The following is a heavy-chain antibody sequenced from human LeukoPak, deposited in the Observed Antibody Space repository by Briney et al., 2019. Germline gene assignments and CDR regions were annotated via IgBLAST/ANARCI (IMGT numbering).Heavy chain of an antibody. J-gene: IGHJ4*02. CDR2: INTDGSNA. V-gene: IGHV3-74*01. D-gene: IGHD2-15*01. CDR1: GFTFSTDW. Sequence: GGSLRLSCAASGFTFSTDWMHWVRQAPGKGLMFVSRINTDGSNAGYADSVKGRFTISRDNAKNTLYLQMNSLRVEDTALYYCARGAGSLDYWGQGTLVTVSS. CDR3: ARGAGSLDY.